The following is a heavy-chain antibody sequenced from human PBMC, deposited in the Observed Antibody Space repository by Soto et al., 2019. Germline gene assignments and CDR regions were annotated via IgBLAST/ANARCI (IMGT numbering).Heavy chain of an antibody. CDR1: GFTFDDYG. CDR2: ITWNSATI. D-gene: IGHD2-21*01. V-gene: IGHV3-9*01. J-gene: IGHJ6*02. CDR3: AKDRWARDRIDV. Sequence: EEQVVESGGGLVQPGGSLRLSCAASGFTFDDYGMHWVRQGPGKGLEWVSGITWNSATIGYAASVKGRFTISRDNAKNSLYLQMSRLTTEDTAVYYCAKDRWARDRIDVWGQGTTVTVSS.